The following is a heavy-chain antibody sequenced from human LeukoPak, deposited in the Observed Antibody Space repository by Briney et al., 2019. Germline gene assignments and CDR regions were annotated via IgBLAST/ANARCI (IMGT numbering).Heavy chain of an antibody. D-gene: IGHD3-10*01. CDR3: ARDGRLWFGETKWFDP. CDR1: GGSISNGSYY. J-gene: IGHJ5*02. CDR2: IYYSGST. V-gene: IGHV4-31*03. Sequence: SETLSLTCTVAGGSISNGSYYWSWIRQHPVKGLEWIGCIYYSGSTYYNPSLKSRLTISLDTSKNQFSLKLTSVTAADTAVYYCARDGRLWFGETKWFDPWGQGTLVTVSS.